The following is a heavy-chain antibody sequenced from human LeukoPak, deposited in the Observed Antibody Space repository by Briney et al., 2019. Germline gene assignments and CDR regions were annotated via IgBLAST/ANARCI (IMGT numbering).Heavy chain of an antibody. J-gene: IGHJ4*02. CDR2: ISAYNGNT. CDR3: ARDSYYDSSGYYSGGLDY. CDR1: GYTFTSYG. V-gene: IGHV1-18*01. Sequence: ASVKVSCKASGYTFTSYGISWVRQAPGQGLEWMGWISAYNGNTNYAQKLQGRVTMTTDTSTSTAYMELRSLRSDDTAVYYCARDSYYDSSGYYSGGLDYWGQGTLVTVSS. D-gene: IGHD3-22*01.